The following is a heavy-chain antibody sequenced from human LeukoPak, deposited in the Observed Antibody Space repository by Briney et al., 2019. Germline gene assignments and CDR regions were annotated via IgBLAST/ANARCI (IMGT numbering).Heavy chain of an antibody. CDR1: GGSISYYY. CDR3: ARGGTYNDILSFDP. V-gene: IGHV4-59*01. J-gene: IGHJ5*02. Sequence: PSETLSLTCTVSGGSISYYYWTWIRQSPGKGLELIGQIYYTGRTYYNPSLERRVTISLDTSRIQFSLIMTSVTAADTAMYYCARGGTYNDILSFDPWGQGTLVSVSS. D-gene: IGHD3-9*01. CDR2: IYYTGRT.